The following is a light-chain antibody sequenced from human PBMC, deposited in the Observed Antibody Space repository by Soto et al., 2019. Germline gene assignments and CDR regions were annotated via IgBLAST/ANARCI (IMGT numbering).Light chain of an antibody. J-gene: IGKJ5*01. CDR1: QSVSSY. CDR2: DAS. CDR3: QQRSNWPPL. Sequence: EIVSTQSPATLSLSPGERATLSCRASQSVSSYLAWYQQKPGQAPRLLIYDASNRATGIPARFSGSGSGTDFTLTISSLEPEDFAVYYCQQRSNWPPLFGQGTRLEIK. V-gene: IGKV3-11*01.